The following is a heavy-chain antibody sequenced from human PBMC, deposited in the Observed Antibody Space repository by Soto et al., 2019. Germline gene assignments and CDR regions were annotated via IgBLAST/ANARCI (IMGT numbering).Heavy chain of an antibody. CDR1: GFTFRKHA. Sequence: EVQVLESGGALVQPGGSLRLSCAASGFTFRKHAMTWVRQAPGQGLEYVSSITASGSATFYAASVRGRFAISRDNAKSTLYLQMNILRAEDTALYYCAKGVADRGIDSWGQGTLVTVSS. CDR3: AKGVADRGIDS. V-gene: IGHV3-23*01. J-gene: IGHJ4*02. CDR2: ITASGSAT.